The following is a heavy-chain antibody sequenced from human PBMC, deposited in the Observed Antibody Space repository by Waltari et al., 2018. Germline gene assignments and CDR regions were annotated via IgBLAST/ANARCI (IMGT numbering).Heavy chain of an antibody. J-gene: IGHJ6*02. D-gene: IGHD5-18*01. CDR1: GGTFSSYA. CDR2: IIPSFGTA. Sequence: QVQLVQSGAEVKKPGSSVKVSRKASGGTFSSYAISWVRQAPGQGLEWMGGIIPSFGTANYAQKFQGRVTITADESTSTAYMELSSLRSEDTAVYYCAREGLVDTAMAPPMDVWGQGTTVTVSS. V-gene: IGHV1-69*01. CDR3: AREGLVDTAMAPPMDV.